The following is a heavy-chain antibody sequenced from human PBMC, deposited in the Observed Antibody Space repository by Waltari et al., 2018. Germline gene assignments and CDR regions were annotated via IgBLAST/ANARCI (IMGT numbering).Heavy chain of an antibody. Sequence: QVQLQQWGAGLLKPSETLSLTCAVYGGSFSGYYWSWIRQPPGKGLEWIGEINHSGSTNYNPSLKSRVTISVDTSKNQFSLKLSSVTAADTAVYYCARRFFSRWYSAFDIWGQGTMVTVSS. V-gene: IGHV4-34*01. CDR3: ARRFFSRWYSAFDI. CDR1: GGSFSGYY. J-gene: IGHJ3*02. D-gene: IGHD6-13*01. CDR2: INHSGST.